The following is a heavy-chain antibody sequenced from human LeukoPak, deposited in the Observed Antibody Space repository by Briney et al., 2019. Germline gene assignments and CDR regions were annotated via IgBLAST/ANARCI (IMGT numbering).Heavy chain of an antibody. V-gene: IGHV3-21*01. Sequence: GGSLRLSRAASGFTFSSYSMNWVRQAPGKGLEWVSSISSSSSYIYYADSVKGRFTISRDNAKNSLYLQMNSLRAEDTAVYYCARDNDLLRYFDWPLDYWGQGTLVTVSS. CDR2: ISSSSSYI. CDR1: GFTFSSYS. CDR3: ARDNDLLRYFDWPLDY. J-gene: IGHJ4*02. D-gene: IGHD3-9*01.